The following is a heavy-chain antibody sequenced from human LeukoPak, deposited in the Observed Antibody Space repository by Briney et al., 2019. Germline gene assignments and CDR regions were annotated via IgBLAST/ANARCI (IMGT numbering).Heavy chain of an antibody. V-gene: IGHV4-59*01. J-gene: IGHJ4*02. Sequence: SETLSLTCTVSGGSISSYYWSWIRQPPGKGLEWIGYIYYSGSTNYNPSLKSRVTISVDTSKNQFSLKLSSVTAADTAVYYCARNSYCGGDCYSEDYWGQGTLVTVSS. CDR2: IYYSGST. CDR1: GGSISSYY. CDR3: ARNSYCGGDCYSEDY. D-gene: IGHD2-21*02.